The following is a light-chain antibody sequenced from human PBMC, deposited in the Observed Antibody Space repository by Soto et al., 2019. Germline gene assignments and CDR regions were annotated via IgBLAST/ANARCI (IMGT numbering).Light chain of an antibody. CDR3: SSYAGSYTVL. V-gene: IGLV2-11*01. J-gene: IGLJ2*01. CDR2: DVS. Sequence: QSALTQPRSVSGSPGQSVTISCTGTSSDVGGYNYVSWYQQHPGKAPKLMIYDVSKRPSGVPDRFSGSKSGNTASLTISGLPAEDEADYYCSSYAGSYTVLFGGGTKLPVL. CDR1: SSDVGGYNY.